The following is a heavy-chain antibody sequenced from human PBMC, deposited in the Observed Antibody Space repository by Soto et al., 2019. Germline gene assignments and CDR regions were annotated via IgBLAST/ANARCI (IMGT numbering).Heavy chain of an antibody. CDR3: TRDTFNMMRGVMRGTYYGMDV. D-gene: IGHD3-10*01. CDR2: INAGNGNT. CDR1: GYTFTSYA. J-gene: IGHJ6*02. V-gene: IGHV1-3*01. Sequence: GASVKVSCKASGYTFTSYAMHWVRQAPGQRLEWMGWINAGNGNTKYSQKFQGRVTITRDTSASTAYMEMTALRAEDTAVYYCTRDTFNMMRGVMRGTYYGMDVWGQGTTVTVSS.